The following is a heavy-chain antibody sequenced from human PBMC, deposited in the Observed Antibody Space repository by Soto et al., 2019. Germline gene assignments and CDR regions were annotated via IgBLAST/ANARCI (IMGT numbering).Heavy chain of an antibody. D-gene: IGHD2-2*01. CDR2: INAGNGNT. Sequence: GASVKVSCKASGYTFTSYAMHWVRQAPGQRFEWMGWINAGNGNTKYSQKFQGRVTITRDTSASTAYMELSSLRSEDTAVYYCASGGYCSSTSCPEAFDIWGQGTMVTVSS. J-gene: IGHJ3*02. V-gene: IGHV1-3*01. CDR3: ASGGYCSSTSCPEAFDI. CDR1: GYTFTSYA.